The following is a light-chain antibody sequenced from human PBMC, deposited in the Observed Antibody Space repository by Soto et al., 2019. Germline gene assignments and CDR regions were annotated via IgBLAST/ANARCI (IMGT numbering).Light chain of an antibody. V-gene: IGLV2-14*03. Sequence: QSALTQPASVSGSPGQSITISCTGTSSDVGGFNFVSWYQQHPGKAPKLMIYDVTNRPSGVSSRFSGSKSGNTASLTISGLRAEDDADYYCSSYTSSGTHVVFGGGTKLTVL. CDR1: SSDVGGFNF. CDR2: DVT. J-gene: IGLJ2*01. CDR3: SSYTSSGTHVV.